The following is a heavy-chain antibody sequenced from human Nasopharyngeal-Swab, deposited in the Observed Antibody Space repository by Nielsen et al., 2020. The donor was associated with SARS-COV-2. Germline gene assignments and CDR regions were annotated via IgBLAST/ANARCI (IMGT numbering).Heavy chain of an antibody. D-gene: IGHD3-3*01. J-gene: IGHJ6*02. CDR3: ASSRYEVTIFGVVYYGMDV. V-gene: IGHV1-46*01. Sequence: ASVKVSCKASGYTFTSYYMHWVRQAPGQGLEWMGIINPSGGSTSYAQKFQGRVTMTRDTSTSTVYMELSSLRSEDTAVYYCASSRYEVTIFGVVYYGMDVWSQGTTVTVSS. CDR2: INPSGGST. CDR1: GYTFTSYY.